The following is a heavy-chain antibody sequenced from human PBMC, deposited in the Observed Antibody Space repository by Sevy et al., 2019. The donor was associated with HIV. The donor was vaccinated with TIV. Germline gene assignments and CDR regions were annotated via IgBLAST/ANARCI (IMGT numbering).Heavy chain of an antibody. Sequence: GGSLRLSCTASGFTFSSYSMNWVRQAPGKGLEWVSYISSSSNTIYYAATVKRRFTSSRDNAKNSLYLQMNSLRDEDTAMYYWATTYSSGWYYFDYWGQGTLVTVSS. CDR3: ATTYSSGWYYFDY. D-gene: IGHD6-19*01. J-gene: IGHJ4*02. CDR2: ISSSSNTI. V-gene: IGHV3-48*02. CDR1: GFTFSSYS.